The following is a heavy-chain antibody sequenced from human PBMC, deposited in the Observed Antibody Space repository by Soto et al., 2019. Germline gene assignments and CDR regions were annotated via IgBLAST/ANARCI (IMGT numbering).Heavy chain of an antibody. J-gene: IGHJ4*02. Sequence: QITLKESGPTLVKPTQTLTLTCTFSGFSLSTSGVGVGWIRQPAGKALERLALIYWYDDKRCSPSLKSRLTITKDTSKTQVVLTMTNMDPVDTATYYCAHFQLWAYFDYWGQGTLVTVSS. CDR2: IYWYDDK. CDR1: GFSLSTSGVG. D-gene: IGHD5-18*01. V-gene: IGHV2-5*01. CDR3: AHFQLWAYFDY.